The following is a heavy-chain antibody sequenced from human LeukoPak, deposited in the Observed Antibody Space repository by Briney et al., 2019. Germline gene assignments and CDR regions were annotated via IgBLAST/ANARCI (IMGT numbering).Heavy chain of an antibody. D-gene: IGHD3-22*01. CDR2: IYSGGST. CDR1: GFTVSSNY. Sequence: GGSLRLSCAASGFTVSSNYMSWVRQAPGKGLEWVSVIYSGGSTYYAASVKGRFTISRDNSKNTLYLQMNSLRAEDTAVYYCARDRVYYYDSSGYYPDAFDIWGQGTMVTVSS. V-gene: IGHV3-66*01. CDR3: ARDRVYYYDSSGYYPDAFDI. J-gene: IGHJ3*02.